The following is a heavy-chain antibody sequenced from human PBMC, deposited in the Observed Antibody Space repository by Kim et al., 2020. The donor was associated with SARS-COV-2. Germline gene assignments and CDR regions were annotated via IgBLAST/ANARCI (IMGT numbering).Heavy chain of an antibody. J-gene: IGHJ4*02. V-gene: IGHV1-18*01. CDR2: ISAYNGNT. D-gene: IGHD3-22*01. Sequence: ASVKVSCKASGYTFTSYGISWVRQAPGQGLEWMGWISAYNGNTNYAQKLQGRVTMTTDTSTSTAYMELRSLRSDDTAVYYCARMGYYDSSGYYVDYWGQGTLVTVSS. CDR3: ARMGYYDSSGYYVDY. CDR1: GYTFTSYG.